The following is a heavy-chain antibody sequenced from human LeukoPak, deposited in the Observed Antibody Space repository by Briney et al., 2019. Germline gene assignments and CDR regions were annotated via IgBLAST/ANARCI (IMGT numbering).Heavy chain of an antibody. CDR1: GFTFSSYA. J-gene: IGHJ3*02. Sequence: GGSLRLSCAASGFTFSSYAMSWVRQAPGKGLEWVSIIYSAGNTYYPDSVKGRFTISRDNSQNMLYLQMDSLRAEDTAVYYCARLYDSSAYGAFDIWGQGTMVTVSS. V-gene: IGHV3-66*02. CDR3: ARLYDSSAYGAFDI. CDR2: IYSAGNT. D-gene: IGHD3-22*01.